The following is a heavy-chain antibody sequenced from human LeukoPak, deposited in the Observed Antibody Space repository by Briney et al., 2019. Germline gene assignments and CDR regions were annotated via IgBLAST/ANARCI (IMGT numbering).Heavy chain of an antibody. D-gene: IGHD6-19*01. J-gene: IGHJ4*02. CDR2: INHSGST. V-gene: IGHV4-34*01. Sequence: SETLSLTXAVYGGSFSGYYRSWIRQAPGKGLEWIGEINHSGSTNYNPSLKSRVTISVDTSKNQFSLKLSSVTAADTAVYYCARRRRGQWLAIDYWGQGTLVTVSS. CDR3: ARRRRGQWLAIDY. CDR1: GGSFSGYY.